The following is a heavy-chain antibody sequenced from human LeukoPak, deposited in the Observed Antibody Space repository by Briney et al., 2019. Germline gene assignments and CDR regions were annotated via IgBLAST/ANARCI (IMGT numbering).Heavy chain of an antibody. J-gene: IGHJ6*03. V-gene: IGHV5-51*01. CDR2: IYPGDSNT. D-gene: IGHD2-2*01. CDR3: ARGPYCSSTSCSSPYYSYYMDV. Sequence: GESLKISCKGSGYSFTNYWIGWVRQMPGKGLEWMGIIYPGDSNTRYSPSFQGQVTISADKSITTAYLQWSSLKASDTAIYYCARGPYCSSTSCSSPYYSYYMDVCGKGTTVTVS. CDR1: GYSFTNYW.